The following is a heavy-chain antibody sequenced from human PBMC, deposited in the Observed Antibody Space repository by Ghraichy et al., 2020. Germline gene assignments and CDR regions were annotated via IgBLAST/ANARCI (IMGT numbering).Heavy chain of an antibody. V-gene: IGHV4-39*01. CDR3: ARVITKYYYGSGTDWFDP. D-gene: IGHD3-10*01. CDR2: IYYSGST. Sequence: SETLSLTCTVSGGSISSSSYYWGWIRQPPGKGLEWIGSIYYSGSTYYNPSLKSRVTISVDTSKNQFSLKLSSVTAADTAVYYCARVITKYYYGSGTDWFDPWGQGTLVTVSS. J-gene: IGHJ5*02. CDR1: GGSISSSSYY.